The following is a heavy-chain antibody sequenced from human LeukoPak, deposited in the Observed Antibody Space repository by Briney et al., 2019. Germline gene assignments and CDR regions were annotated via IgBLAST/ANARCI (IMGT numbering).Heavy chain of an antibody. CDR3: ARARGYSYIYYYYYMDV. Sequence: GGSLRLSCAASGFTFSDYYMSWIRQAPGKGLEWVSYITSGGSTIYYADSVRGRFTISRDNAKNSLYLEMNGLRAEDTAVYYCARARGYSYIYYYYYMDVWGKGTTVTVSS. J-gene: IGHJ6*03. D-gene: IGHD5-18*01. CDR2: ITSGGSTI. CDR1: GFTFSDYY. V-gene: IGHV3-11*04.